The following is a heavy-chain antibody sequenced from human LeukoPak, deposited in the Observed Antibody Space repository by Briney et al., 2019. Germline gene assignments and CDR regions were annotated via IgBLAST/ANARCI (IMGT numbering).Heavy chain of an antibody. V-gene: IGHV3-7*01. J-gene: IGHJ4*02. CDR3: ARGGSSGSYYNPRVYFDY. CDR2: IKQDGSEK. CDR1: GFTFSSYW. Sequence: GGSLRLSCAASGFTFSSYWMSWVRQAPGKGLEWVANIKQDGSEKYYVDSVKGRFTISRDNAKNSLYLQMNSLRAEDTAVYYCARGGSSGSYYNPRVYFDYWGQGTLVTVSS. D-gene: IGHD3-10*01.